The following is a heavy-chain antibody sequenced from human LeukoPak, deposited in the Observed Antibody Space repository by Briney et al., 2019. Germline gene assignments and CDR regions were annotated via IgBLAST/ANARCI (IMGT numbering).Heavy chain of an antibody. V-gene: IGHV3-43*02. CDR3: ATWAFYHDLDV. J-gene: IGHJ6*02. CDR2: ISADGKA. CDR1: GMNFERYA. D-gene: IGHD1-26*01. Sequence: PGGSLRLSCAASGMNFERYAMHWVRQRPGKGLEWVGVISADGKADHVDAVKRRLTVSRDNSKHSLSLQMSSLRDEDTALYYCATWAFYHDLDVWGQGTTVIVSS.